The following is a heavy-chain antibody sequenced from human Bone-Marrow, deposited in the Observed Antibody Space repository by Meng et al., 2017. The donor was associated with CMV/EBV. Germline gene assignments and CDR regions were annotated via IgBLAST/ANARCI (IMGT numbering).Heavy chain of an antibody. D-gene: IGHD2-15*01. CDR1: GYTFTGYY. CDR2: INPNSGGT. V-gene: IGHV1-2*02. J-gene: IGHJ5*02. CDR3: ARDRDPLVAVRLGWFEP. Sequence: ASVKVSCKASGYTFTGYYVHWVRQAPGQGLEWMGWINPNSGGTNYAQKFQGRVTMTRDTSISTAYMELSRLRSDDTAVYYCARDRDPLVAVRLGWFEPWGQGTRVTGSS.